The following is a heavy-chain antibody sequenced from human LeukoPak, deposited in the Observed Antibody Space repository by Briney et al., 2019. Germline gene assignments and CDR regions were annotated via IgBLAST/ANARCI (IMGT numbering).Heavy chain of an antibody. CDR2: ISSSSSYI. J-gene: IGHJ3*02. Sequence: GGSLGLSCAASGFTFSSYSMSWVRQAPGKGLEWVSSISSSSSYIYYADSVKGRFTISRDNAKNSLYLQMNSLRAEDTAVYYCAREGRSGGGDIWGQGTMVTVSS. D-gene: IGHD3-10*01. V-gene: IGHV3-21*01. CDR3: AREGRSGGGDI. CDR1: GFTFSSYS.